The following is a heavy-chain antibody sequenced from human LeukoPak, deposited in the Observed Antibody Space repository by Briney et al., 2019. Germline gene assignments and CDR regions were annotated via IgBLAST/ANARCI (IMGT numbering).Heavy chain of an antibody. V-gene: IGHV1-2*02. CDR1: GYTFIDYY. CDR2: INPNSGDT. J-gene: IGHJ6*03. CDR3: ARDTARITIFGVAKYMDV. D-gene: IGHD3-3*01. Sequence: GASVKVSCKASGYTFIDYYMHWVRQAPGQGLERMGWINPNSGDTKYAQKFQGRVTMTRDTSISTAYLELSRLRSDDTAVYYCARDTARITIFGVAKYMDVWGKGTTVTVSS.